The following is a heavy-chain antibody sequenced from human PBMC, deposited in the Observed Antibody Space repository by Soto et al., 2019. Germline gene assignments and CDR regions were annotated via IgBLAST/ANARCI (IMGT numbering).Heavy chain of an antibody. Sequence: QVQLVQSGAEVKSPEASVKVSCKASGYEFIGHSMHWVRQAPGLGPEWVGWVAGVNGYTKYSEALQGKVTLTRDTSATTGYMELASLSSDDTAVYYCARGIRWSGASVYGMDYFASWGQGTLVNVSS. J-gene: IGHJ4*02. D-gene: IGHD4-17*01. CDR1: GYEFIGHS. CDR3: ARGIRWSGASVYGMDYFAS. V-gene: IGHV1-3*01. CDR2: VAGVNGYT.